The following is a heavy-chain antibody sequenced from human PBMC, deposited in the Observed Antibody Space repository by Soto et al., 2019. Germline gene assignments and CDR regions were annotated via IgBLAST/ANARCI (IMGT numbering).Heavy chain of an antibody. CDR3: ARDSYSGSYDY. D-gene: IGHD1-26*01. V-gene: IGHV3-66*01. Sequence: GGSLRLSCAASGFTVSSNYMSWVRQAPGKGLEWVSVIYSGGSTYYADSVKGRFTISRDNSKNTLYLQMNSLRAEDTAVYYCARDSYSGSYDYWGQGALVTVSS. J-gene: IGHJ4*02. CDR2: IYSGGST. CDR1: GFTVSSNY.